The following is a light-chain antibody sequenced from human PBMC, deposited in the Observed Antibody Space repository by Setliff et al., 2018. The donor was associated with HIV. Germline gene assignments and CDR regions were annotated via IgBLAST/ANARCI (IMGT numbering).Light chain of an antibody. J-gene: IGLJ1*01. CDR2: GND. CDR3: AAWDDSMSGPNV. Sequence: PPSASGTPGQRVTISCSGSNSNIGGNYVSWYQHVPGTAPKLLIYGNDKRPSGVPDRFSGSKSGTSASLAISGLRSEDEADYYCAAWDDSMSGPNVFGTGTKVTVL. CDR1: NSNIGGNY. V-gene: IGLV1-47*01.